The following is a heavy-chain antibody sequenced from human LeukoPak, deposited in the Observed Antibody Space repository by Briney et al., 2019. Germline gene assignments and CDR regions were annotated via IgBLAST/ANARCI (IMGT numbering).Heavy chain of an antibody. D-gene: IGHD1-26*01. CDR1: GYTFTDYY. Sequence: ASVKVSCKASGYTFTDYYIHWVRQAPGQGLEWMALIHPNSGDTYYAQKFRGRVTMTRDTSISTAYMELNRLTSDDTAVYYCPRDYSGSYTHWAQGTLVTISS. CDR3: PRDYSGSYTH. V-gene: IGHV1-2*06. CDR2: IHPNSGDT. J-gene: IGHJ4*02.